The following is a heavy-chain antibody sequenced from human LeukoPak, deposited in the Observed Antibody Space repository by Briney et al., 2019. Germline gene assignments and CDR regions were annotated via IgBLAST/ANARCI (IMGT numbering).Heavy chain of an antibody. D-gene: IGHD1-26*01. CDR2: IYRGGNT. Sequence: GGSLRLSCAASGFIVSTNHMSWVRQAPGKGLEWVSFIYRGGNTYYADSVKGRFSISRDDSKNMVYLQLNSLRAEDTAVYYCARDRSGSWGFDIWGQGTVVTVSS. J-gene: IGHJ3*02. V-gene: IGHV3-66*01. CDR3: ARDRSGSWGFDI. CDR1: GFIVSTNH.